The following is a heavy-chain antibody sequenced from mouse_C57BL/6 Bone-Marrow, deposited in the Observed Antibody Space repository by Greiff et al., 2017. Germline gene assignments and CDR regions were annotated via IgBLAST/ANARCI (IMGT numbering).Heavy chain of an antibody. J-gene: IGHJ2*01. CDR1: GYTFTSYW. CDR2: IDPSDSYT. CDR3: ARRGPYFYY. D-gene: IGHD3-3*01. Sequence: QVQLQQPGAELVMPGASVKLSCKASGYTFTSYWMHWVRQRPGPGLEWIGEIDPSDSYTNYNQKFKGKSTLTVDKSSSTAYMQLSSRTSEDSAVYYCARRGPYFYYWGQGTTLTVSS. V-gene: IGHV1-69*01.